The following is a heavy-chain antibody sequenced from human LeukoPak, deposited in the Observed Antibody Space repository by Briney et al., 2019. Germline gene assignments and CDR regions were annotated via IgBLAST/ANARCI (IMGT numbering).Heavy chain of an antibody. Sequence: PGESLKISCQGSGYRFSSYWIAWVRQMPGKGLEWMGIIYPGDSDTRYSPSFQGQVTISADKSISTAYLQWSSLKASDTAMYYCARLRDFWSGYYPLDYWGQGTLVTVSS. CDR2: IYPGDSDT. CDR1: GYRFSSYW. D-gene: IGHD3-3*01. CDR3: ARLRDFWSGYYPLDY. J-gene: IGHJ4*02. V-gene: IGHV5-51*01.